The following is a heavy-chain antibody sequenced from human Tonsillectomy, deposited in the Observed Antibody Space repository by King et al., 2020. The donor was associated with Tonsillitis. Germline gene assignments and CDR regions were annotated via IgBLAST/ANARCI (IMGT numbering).Heavy chain of an antibody. CDR2: ITGSSINT. V-gene: IGHV3-23*04. Sequence: VQLVESGGGLVQPGGSLRLSCAASGFTFGSYAMSWVRQAPGKGLEWVSTITGSSINTYNADAVKGRFTISRDNTKNTLYLQMNSLRVEDTAVYYCASAMGGGCSAGSCYSDYWGQGTLVTVSS. CDR1: GFTFGSYA. D-gene: IGHD2-15*01. J-gene: IGHJ4*02. CDR3: ASAMGGGCSAGSCYSDY.